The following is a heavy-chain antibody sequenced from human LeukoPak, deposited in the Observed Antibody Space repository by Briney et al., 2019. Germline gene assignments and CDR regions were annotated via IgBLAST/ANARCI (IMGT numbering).Heavy chain of an antibody. CDR1: GFTFSSYA. J-gene: IGHJ6*02. D-gene: IGHD2-2*01. Sequence: PGGSLRLSCAASGFTFSSYAMSWVRQAPGKGLEWVSAISGSGGSTYYADSVKGRFTISRDNSKSTLYLQMNSLRAEDTAVYYCARMYCSSTSCRPLYYYGMDVWGQGTTVTVSS. CDR2: ISGSGGST. CDR3: ARMYCSSTSCRPLYYYGMDV. V-gene: IGHV3-23*01.